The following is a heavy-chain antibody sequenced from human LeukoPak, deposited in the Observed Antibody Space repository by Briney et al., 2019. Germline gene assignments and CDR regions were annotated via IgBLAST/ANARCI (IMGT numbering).Heavy chain of an antibody. CDR2: ISNIGNHI. J-gene: IGHJ6*03. Sequence: GGSLRLSCAASGFTFSRYTMDWVRQAPGKGLEWVSSISNIGNHIYFADSVKGRFTISRDNSTNSLYLQMNSLRAEDTAVYYCARDLVWFGEPKGYYNYMDVWGKGTTVTVSS. D-gene: IGHD3-10*01. V-gene: IGHV3-21*01. CDR1: GFTFSRYT. CDR3: ARDLVWFGEPKGYYNYMDV.